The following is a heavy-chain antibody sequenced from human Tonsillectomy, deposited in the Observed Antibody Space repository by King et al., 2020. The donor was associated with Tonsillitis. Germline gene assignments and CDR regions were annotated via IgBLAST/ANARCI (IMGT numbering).Heavy chain of an antibody. CDR1: GYTFTGYY. CDR3: ARGSDSSGYYINPWPFDY. V-gene: IGHV1-2*02. Sequence: VQLVESGAEVKKPGASVKVSCKASGYTFTGYYMHWVRQAPGQGLECMGWINPNSGGTNSAQNFQGRVTMTRDTDISTAYMDLSRLRSDHTAVYYCARGSDSSGYYINPWPFDYWGQGTLVTVSS. J-gene: IGHJ4*02. CDR2: INPNSGGT. D-gene: IGHD3-22*01.